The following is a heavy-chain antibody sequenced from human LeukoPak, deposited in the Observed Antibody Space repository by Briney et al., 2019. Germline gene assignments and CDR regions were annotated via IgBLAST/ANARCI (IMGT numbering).Heavy chain of an antibody. CDR3: ASSGFGTRTDDY. Sequence: SETLSLTCTVSGGSISSGSYYWSWIRQPAGKGLEWIGRIYTSGSTNYNPSLKSRVTISVDTSKNQFSLKLSSVTAADTAVYYCASSGFGTRTDDYWGQGSLVTVSS. CDR1: GGSISSGSYY. V-gene: IGHV4-61*02. CDR2: IYTSGST. J-gene: IGHJ4*02. D-gene: IGHD1-14*01.